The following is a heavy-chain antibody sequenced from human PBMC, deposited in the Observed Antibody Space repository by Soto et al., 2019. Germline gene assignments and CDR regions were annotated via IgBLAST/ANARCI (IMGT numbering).Heavy chain of an antibody. CDR1: GGSISTVGHY. CDR2: IYHTGST. V-gene: IGHV4-31*03. D-gene: IGHD1-1*01. J-gene: IGHJ4*02. CDR3: ARATGTLRSRNCDY. Sequence: SETLSLTCSVSGGSISTVGHYWTWIRQPPGKGLEWIGSIYHTGSTYYSKSLRSRLTMSVGTSKSQFSLRLSSVTAADTAVYYCARATGTLRSRNCDYWGQGSLVTVSS.